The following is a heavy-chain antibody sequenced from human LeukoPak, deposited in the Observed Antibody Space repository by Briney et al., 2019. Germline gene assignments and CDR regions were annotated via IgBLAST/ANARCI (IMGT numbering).Heavy chain of an antibody. Sequence: PGGSLRLSCPVSAVPAISSSLGWARQPPGKGLEWVSIISSEGFTYYADSVKGRFTISRDNSKNTLYLQMNSLRAEDTAFYYCARGRGGDWGQGVLVTVSS. J-gene: IGHJ4*02. D-gene: IGHD2-15*01. CDR2: ISSEGFT. CDR3: ARGRGGD. V-gene: IGHV3-53*01. CDR1: AVPAISSS.